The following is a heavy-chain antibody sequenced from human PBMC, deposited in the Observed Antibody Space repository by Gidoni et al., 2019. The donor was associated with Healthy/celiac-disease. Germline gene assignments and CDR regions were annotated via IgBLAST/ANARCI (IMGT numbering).Heavy chain of an antibody. CDR3: ARDQGTHFDY. CDR1: GFTFSSYA. J-gene: IGHJ4*02. V-gene: IGHV3-30-3*01. Sequence: QVQLVESGGGVVQPGRSSRLSCAASGFTFSSYAMHWVRQAPGKGLEWVAVISYDGSNKYYADSVKGRFTISRDNSKNTLYLQMNSLRAEDTAVYYCARDQGTHFDYWGQGTLVTVSS. D-gene: IGHD3-10*01. CDR2: ISYDGSNK.